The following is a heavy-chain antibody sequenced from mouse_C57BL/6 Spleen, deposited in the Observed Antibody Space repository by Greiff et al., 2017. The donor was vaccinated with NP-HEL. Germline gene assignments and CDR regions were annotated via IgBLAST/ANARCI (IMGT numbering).Heavy chain of an antibody. V-gene: IGHV5-17*01. J-gene: IGHJ4*01. Sequence: EVQLVESGGGLVKPGGSLKLSCAASGFTFSDYGMHWVRQAPEKGLEWVAYISSGSSTIYYADTVKGRFTISRDNAKNTMFLQMTSLRSEDTAMYYCASLLGRRGYAMDYWGQGTSVTVSA. CDR2: ISSGSSTI. D-gene: IGHD4-1*01. CDR3: ASLLGRRGYAMDY. CDR1: GFTFSDYG.